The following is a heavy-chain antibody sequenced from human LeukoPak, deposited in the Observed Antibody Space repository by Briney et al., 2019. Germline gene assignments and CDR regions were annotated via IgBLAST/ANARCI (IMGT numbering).Heavy chain of an antibody. D-gene: IGHD3-22*01. CDR1: GGSISSGGYY. CDR3: ARGDSSGYYYAAYFQH. CDR2: IYHSGST. Sequence: PSETLSLTCTVSGGSISSGGYYWSWIRQPPGKGLEWIGYIYHSGSTYYNPSLKSRVTISVDRSKNQFSLKLSSVTAADTAVYYCARGDSSGYYYAAYFQHWGQGTLVTVSS. V-gene: IGHV4-30-2*01. J-gene: IGHJ1*01.